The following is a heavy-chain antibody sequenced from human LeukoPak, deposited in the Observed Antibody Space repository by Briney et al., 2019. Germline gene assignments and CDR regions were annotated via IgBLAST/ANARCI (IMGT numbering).Heavy chain of an antibody. CDR2: IYYSGST. CDR1: GGSISSYY. V-gene: IGHV4-59*08. J-gene: IGHJ4*02. D-gene: IGHD4-17*01. Sequence: PSETLSLTCTVSGGSISSYYWSWIRQPPGKGLEWIGYIYYSGSTNYNPSLKSRVTISVDTSKNQFSLKLSSVTAADTAVYYCARSRGYGDYFDYWGQGTLVTVSS. CDR3: ARSRGYGDYFDY.